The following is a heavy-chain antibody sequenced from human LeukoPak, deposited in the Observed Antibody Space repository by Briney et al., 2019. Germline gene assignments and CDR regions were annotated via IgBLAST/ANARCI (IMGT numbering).Heavy chain of an antibody. CDR3: ASSTVTTRGVGDFDL. J-gene: IGHJ3*01. D-gene: IGHD4-17*01. V-gene: IGHV3-33*08. CDR1: GFTFSNYW. CDR2: IWYDGSNE. Sequence: AGGSLRLSCAASGFTFSNYWVNWVRQAPGKGLEWVAIIWYDGSNEYYADSVRGRFSISRDNSKSTVYLEMNSLRADDTAIYYCASSTVTTRGVGDFDLWGHGTRVTVSS.